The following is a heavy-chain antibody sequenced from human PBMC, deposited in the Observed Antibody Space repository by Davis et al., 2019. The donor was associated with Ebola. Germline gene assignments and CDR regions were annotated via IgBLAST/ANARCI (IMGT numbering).Heavy chain of an antibody. CDR2: INPNSGGT. Sequence: ASVKVSCKASGYTFTGYYMHWVRQAPGQELEWMGWINPNSGGTNYAQKLQGRVTITADESTSTAYMELSSLRSEDTAVYYCAREGGYGDLLGPWGQGTLVTVSS. CDR1: GYTFTGYY. J-gene: IGHJ5*02. V-gene: IGHV1-2*02. CDR3: AREGGYGDLLGP. D-gene: IGHD4-17*01.